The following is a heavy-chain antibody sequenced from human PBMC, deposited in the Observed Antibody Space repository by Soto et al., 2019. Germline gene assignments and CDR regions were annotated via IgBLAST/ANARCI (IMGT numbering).Heavy chain of an antibody. J-gene: IGHJ4*02. CDR1: GDSVSGNSAA. D-gene: IGHD3-16*01. V-gene: IGHV6-1*01. CDR2: TYYRSKWYN. Sequence: LSLTCAISGDSVSGNSAAWNWIRQSPSRGLEWLGRTYYRSKWYNDYAVSVKSRITVTPDTSKNQFSLHLNSVTPEDTAVYHCAREFPYYESSDSYFDYWGQGALVTVSS. CDR3: AREFPYYESSDSYFDY.